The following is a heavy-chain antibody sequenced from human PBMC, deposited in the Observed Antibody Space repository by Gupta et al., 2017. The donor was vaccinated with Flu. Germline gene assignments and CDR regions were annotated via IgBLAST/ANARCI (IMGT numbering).Heavy chain of an antibody. CDR2: ISSSSSYI. CDR1: GFTFSSYS. V-gene: IGHV3-21*01. CDR3: ARGGYNWNDEGIFDY. Sequence: EVQLVESGGGLVKPGGSLRLSCAASGFTFSSYSMNWVRQAPGKGLEWVSSISSSSSYIYYADSVKGRFTISRDNAKNSLYLQMNSLRAEDTAVYYCARGGYNWNDEGIFDYWGQGTLVTVSS. J-gene: IGHJ4*02. D-gene: IGHD1-20*01.